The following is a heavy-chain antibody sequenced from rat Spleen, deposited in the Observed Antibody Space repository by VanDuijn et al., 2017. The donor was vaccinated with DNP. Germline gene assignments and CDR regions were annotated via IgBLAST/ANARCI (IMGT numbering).Heavy chain of an antibody. CDR2: ISYAGRDT. Sequence: EVQLVESGGGLVQPGRSLKLSCAASGFTFRDHYMAWVRQIPQKGLEWVASISYAGRDTYYGGSVKGRFTISRDNAKSTLYLQMDSLRSEDTATYYCASLNNYNWFAYWGQGVMVTVSS. J-gene: IGHJ2*01. D-gene: IGHD1-10*01. CDR3: ASLNNYNWFAY. CDR1: GFTFRDHY. V-gene: IGHV5-22*01.